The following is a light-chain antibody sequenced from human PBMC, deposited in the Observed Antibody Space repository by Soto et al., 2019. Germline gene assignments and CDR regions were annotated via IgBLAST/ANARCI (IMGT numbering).Light chain of an antibody. V-gene: IGKV1-9*01. CDR2: AAS. Sequence: DIQLTQSPSFLSASVGDRVTITCRASQGISSFLAWYQQKPGKAPKLLIYAASTLQSGVPSRFSGSGSGTEFPLTISSLQPEDLATYYCQQLNSDPFTFGPGTKVDIK. CDR3: QQLNSDPFT. J-gene: IGKJ3*01. CDR1: QGISSF.